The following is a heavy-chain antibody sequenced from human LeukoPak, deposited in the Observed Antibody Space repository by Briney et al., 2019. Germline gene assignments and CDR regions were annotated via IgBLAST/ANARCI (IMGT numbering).Heavy chain of an antibody. CDR1: GFTFSSYG. CDR2: ISGSGGST. CDR3: ARPRSSYYYGSGSYYNY. J-gene: IGHJ4*02. D-gene: IGHD3-10*01. Sequence: GGSLRLSCAASGFTFSSYGMSWVRQAPEKGLEWVSAISGSGGSTYFADSVKGRFTIFRDNSKKSLYLQMNSLRAEDTAVYYCARPRSSYYYGSGSYYNYWGQGTLVTVSS. V-gene: IGHV3-23*01.